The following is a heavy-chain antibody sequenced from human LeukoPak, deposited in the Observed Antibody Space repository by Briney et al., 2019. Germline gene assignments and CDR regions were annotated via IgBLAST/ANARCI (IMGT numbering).Heavy chain of an antibody. CDR2: IKQDGSEK. J-gene: IGHJ6*02. D-gene: IGHD3-16*01. Sequence: GGSLRLSCAASGFTFSSYWMSWVRQAPGKGLEWVANIKQDGSEKYYVDSVKGRFTISRDNAKNSLYLQMNSLRAEDTAVYYCAKGGTWATYYYYGMDVWGQGTTVTVSS. CDR1: GFTFSSYW. CDR3: AKGGTWATYYYYGMDV. V-gene: IGHV3-7*01.